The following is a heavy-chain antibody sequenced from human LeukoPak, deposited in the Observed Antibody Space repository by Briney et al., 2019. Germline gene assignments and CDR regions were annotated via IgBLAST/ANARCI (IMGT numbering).Heavy chain of an antibody. V-gene: IGHV3-23*01. J-gene: IGHJ3*02. Sequence: GGSLRLSCAASGFTFSTYAMSWVRQAPGKGLEWVSAISGSGGSTYYADSVKGRFTMSRDNSKNTLYLQMNSLRSEDTAIPYCARDSPTFDIWGQGTMVTVSS. CDR3: ARDSPTFDI. CDR1: GFTFSTYA. CDR2: ISGSGGST.